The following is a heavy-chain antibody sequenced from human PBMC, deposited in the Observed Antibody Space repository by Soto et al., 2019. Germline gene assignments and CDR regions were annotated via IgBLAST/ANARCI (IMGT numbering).Heavy chain of an antibody. D-gene: IGHD6-19*01. CDR1: GLTVSRNY. J-gene: IGHJ4*02. CDR3: ASDKYSSGWWGEFEY. Sequence: EVQLVESGGGLIQPGGSLRLSCAASGLTVSRNYISWVRQAPGKGLEWVSIIYATGKTEYADSVKGRFTISRDDSENMVYLQMNSMRAEDTAVYYCASDKYSSGWWGEFEYWGQGTLVTVSS. CDR2: IYATGKT. V-gene: IGHV3-53*01.